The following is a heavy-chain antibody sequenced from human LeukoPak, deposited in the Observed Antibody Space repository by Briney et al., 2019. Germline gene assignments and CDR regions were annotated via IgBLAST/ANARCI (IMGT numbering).Heavy chain of an antibody. CDR1: GFTFSSYG. D-gene: IGHD3-16*02. Sequence: GRSLRLSCAASGFTFSSYGMHWVRQAPGKGLEWVAVISYDGSNKYYADSVKGRFTISRDNAKNSLYLQMNSLRAEDTALYYCAKDIETRWGQGTLVTVSS. CDR3: AKDIETR. CDR2: ISYDGSNK. V-gene: IGHV3-30*18. J-gene: IGHJ4*02.